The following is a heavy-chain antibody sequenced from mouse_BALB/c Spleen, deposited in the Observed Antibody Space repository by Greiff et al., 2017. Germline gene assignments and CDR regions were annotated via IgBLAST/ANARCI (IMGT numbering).Heavy chain of an antibody. CDR2: IYPGSGST. CDR1: GYNFTSYW. Sequence: QVQLQQPGAELVKPGTSVKLSCKASGYNFTSYWINWVKLRPGQGLEWIGDIYPGSGSTNYNEKFKSKATLTVDTSSSTAYMQLSSLASEDSALYYCARKGGYYRYDGEFAYWGQGTLVTVSA. CDR3: ARKGGYYRYDGEFAY. D-gene: IGHD2-14*01. V-gene: IGHV1-55*01. J-gene: IGHJ3*01.